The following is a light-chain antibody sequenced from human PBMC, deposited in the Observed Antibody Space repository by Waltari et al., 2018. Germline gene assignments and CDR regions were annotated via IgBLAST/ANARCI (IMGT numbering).Light chain of an antibody. V-gene: IGLV2-14*03. Sequence: SGSPGQSITIFCTGTKSDVGFYNYVSWYQQHPGKAPKVIIYDVSQRPSGISNRFSGSKSGNTASLTISGLQADDEADYYCKSYTGTGSWVFGGGTKLTVL. CDR3: KSYTGTGSWV. J-gene: IGLJ3*02. CDR1: KSDVGFYNY. CDR2: DVS.